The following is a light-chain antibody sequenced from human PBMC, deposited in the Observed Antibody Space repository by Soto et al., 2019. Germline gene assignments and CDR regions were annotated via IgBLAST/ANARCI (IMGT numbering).Light chain of an antibody. V-gene: IGLV1-47*02. CDR2: CND. CDR3: SSYTSSSTHV. Sequence: QSVLTQPPSASGTPGQRVTISCSGSSSNIGTNYVYWYKQLPGTAPKLLIYCNDQRPSGVPDRLSGSKSGTSASLAISGLRSEDEADYYCSSYTSSSTHVFGTGTKLTVL. CDR1: SSNIGTNY. J-gene: IGLJ1*01.